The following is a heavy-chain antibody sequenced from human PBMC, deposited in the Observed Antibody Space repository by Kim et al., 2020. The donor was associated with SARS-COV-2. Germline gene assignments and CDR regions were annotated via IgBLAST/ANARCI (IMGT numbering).Heavy chain of an antibody. Sequence: GGSLRLSCAASGFTFSSYSMNWVRQAPGKGLEWVSSISSSSSYIYYADSVKGRFTISRDNAKNSLYLQMNSLRAEDTAVYYCARPGYCSGGSCYSGYFQHWGQGTLVTVSS. J-gene: IGHJ1*01. CDR1: GFTFSSYS. CDR2: ISSSSSYI. D-gene: IGHD2-15*01. CDR3: ARPGYCSGGSCYSGYFQH. V-gene: IGHV3-21*01.